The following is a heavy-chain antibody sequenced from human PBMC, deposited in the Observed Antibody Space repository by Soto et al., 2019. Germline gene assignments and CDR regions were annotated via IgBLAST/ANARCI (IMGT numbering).Heavy chain of an antibody. J-gene: IGHJ4*02. CDR1: GFTFSSYW. D-gene: IGHD2-2*01. CDR2: IKQDGSEK. V-gene: IGHV3-7*01. Sequence: QPGGSLRLSCAASGFTFSSYWMSWVRQAPGKGLEWVANIKQDGSEKYYVDSVKGRFTISRDNAKNSLYLQMNSLRAEDTAVYYCASLVIGCYPEPCFDYWGQGTLVTVSS. CDR3: ASLVIGCYPEPCFDY.